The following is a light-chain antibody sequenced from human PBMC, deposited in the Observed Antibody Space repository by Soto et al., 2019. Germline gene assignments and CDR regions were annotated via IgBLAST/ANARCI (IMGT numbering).Light chain of an antibody. CDR2: AAS. CDR3: QQYNSYST. V-gene: IGKV1-17*01. J-gene: IGKJ1*01. Sequence: IQMTRSPSSLSASVGDRVTITCRASQGIRNDLGWYQQKPGKAPKILIYAASSLESGVPSRLSGSGSGTEFTLTISSMQPDDFATYYCQQYNSYSTFGQGTKVDIK. CDR1: QGIRND.